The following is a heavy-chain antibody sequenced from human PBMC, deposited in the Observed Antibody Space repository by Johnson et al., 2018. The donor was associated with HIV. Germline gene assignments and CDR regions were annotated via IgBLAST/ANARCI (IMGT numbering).Heavy chain of an antibody. CDR2: ISYDGSNK. CDR1: GFTFSSYA. Sequence: QVQLVESGGGVVQPGRSLRLSCAASGFTFSSYAMHWVRQAPGKGLEWVAVISYDGSNKYYADSVKGRFTISRDNSKHTLYLQMNSLRAEDTAVYYCATFDAFDIWGQGTMVTVSS. CDR3: ATFDAFDI. J-gene: IGHJ3*02. V-gene: IGHV3-30-3*01.